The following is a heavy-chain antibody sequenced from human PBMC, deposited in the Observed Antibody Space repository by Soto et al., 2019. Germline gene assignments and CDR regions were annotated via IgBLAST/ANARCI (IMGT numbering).Heavy chain of an antibody. CDR1: GGTFSSYA. CDR2: IIPIFGTA. Sequence: SVKVSCKASGGTFSSYAISWVRQAPGQGLEWMGGIIPIFGTANYAQKFQGRVTITADESTSTAYMELSSLRSEDTAVYYCARMGDIVVVTDAQYYYYYGMDVWGQGTTVTVSS. J-gene: IGHJ6*02. CDR3: ARMGDIVVVTDAQYYYYYGMDV. D-gene: IGHD2-2*01. V-gene: IGHV1-69*13.